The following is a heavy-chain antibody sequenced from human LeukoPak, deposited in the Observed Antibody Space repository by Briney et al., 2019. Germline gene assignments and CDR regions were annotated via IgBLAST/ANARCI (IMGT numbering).Heavy chain of an antibody. CDR2: IYSDGST. Sequence: PSETLSLTCTVSGGSINSYYWSWVRQAPGKGLEWVSIIYSDGSTYYADSVRGRFTLSRDNSKNTLYLQMNSLRAEDTAVYYCARDRTGQQLISRKDYYYMDVWGKGTTVTISS. D-gene: IGHD4-11*01. CDR1: GGSINSYY. CDR3: ARDRTGQQLISRKDYYYMDV. V-gene: IGHV3-66*01. J-gene: IGHJ6*03.